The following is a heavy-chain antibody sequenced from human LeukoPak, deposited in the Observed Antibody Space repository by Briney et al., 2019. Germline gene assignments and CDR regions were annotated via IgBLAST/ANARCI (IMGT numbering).Heavy chain of an antibody. D-gene: IGHD6-19*01. V-gene: IGHV3-23*01. Sequence: GGSLRLSCTVSGFTLSSYEMSWIRQAPGKGLEWVSSIDYDGGSGHYADSVKGRFTISRDNSNNTLLLHLNSLRGEDTAVYYCTRNSGWYGLSWGQGTLVTVSS. CDR2: IDYDGGSG. CDR1: GFTLSSYE. CDR3: TRNSGWYGLS. J-gene: IGHJ1*01.